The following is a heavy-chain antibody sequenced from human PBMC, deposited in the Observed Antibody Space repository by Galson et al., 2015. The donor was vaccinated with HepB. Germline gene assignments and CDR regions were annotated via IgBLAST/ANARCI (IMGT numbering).Heavy chain of an antibody. D-gene: IGHD2-15*01. CDR1: GYTFTSYG. Sequence: SVKVSCKASGYTFTSYGISWVRQAPGQGLEWMGWINANSGGTNYAQNFQGWVTMTRDTSISTAYMELSRLRSDDTAVYYCASQREDCSGGSCHPGGFDYWGQGTLVTVSS. CDR2: INANSGGT. CDR3: ASQREDCSGGSCHPGGFDY. V-gene: IGHV1-2*04. J-gene: IGHJ4*02.